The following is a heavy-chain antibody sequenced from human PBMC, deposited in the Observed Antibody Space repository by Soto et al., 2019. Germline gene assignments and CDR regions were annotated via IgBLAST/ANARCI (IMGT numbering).Heavy chain of an antibody. V-gene: IGHV1-69*13. CDR2: IIPIFGTA. CDR3: ARYIIRSFDY. CDR1: GGTFSSYA. J-gene: IGHJ4*02. Sequence: GASVKVSCKASGGTFSSYAISWVRQAPGQGLEWMGGIIPIFGTANYAQKFQGRVTITADESTRTAYMELSSRRSEDTAVYYCARYIIRSFDYWAQGTRVTVSS.